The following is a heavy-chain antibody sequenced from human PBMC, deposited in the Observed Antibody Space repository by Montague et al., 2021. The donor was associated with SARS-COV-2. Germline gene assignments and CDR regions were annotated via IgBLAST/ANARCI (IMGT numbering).Heavy chain of an antibody. D-gene: IGHD3-9*01. CDR1: GFSLSTSGMR. Sequence: PALVKPTQTLTLTCTLSGFSLSTSGMRASWIRQPPGKALEWLARIDWXXXKFYSTSLETRLTISKDTSKNQVVLTMTNMDPVDTATYYCARSYYDILTNYYDAFDIWGQGTMVTVSS. V-gene: IGHV2-70*04. CDR2: IDWXXXK. CDR3: ARSYYDILTNYYDAFDI. J-gene: IGHJ3*02.